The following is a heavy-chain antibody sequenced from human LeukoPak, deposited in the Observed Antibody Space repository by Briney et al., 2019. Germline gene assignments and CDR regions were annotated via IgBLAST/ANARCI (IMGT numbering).Heavy chain of an antibody. CDR2: IYYSGST. Sequence: SETLSLTCAVYGGSFSGYYWSWIRQPPGKGLEWIGYIYYSGSTNYNPSLKSRVTISVDTSKNQFSLKLSSVTAADTAVYYCARYGMVRGFVDYWGQGTLVTVSS. V-gene: IGHV4-59*01. J-gene: IGHJ4*02. CDR3: ARYGMVRGFVDY. D-gene: IGHD3-10*01. CDR1: GGSFSGYY.